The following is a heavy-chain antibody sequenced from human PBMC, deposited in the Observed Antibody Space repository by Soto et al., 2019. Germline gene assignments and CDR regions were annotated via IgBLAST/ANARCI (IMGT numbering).Heavy chain of an antibody. CDR1: GGSISSGGYY. V-gene: IGHV4-61*08. D-gene: IGHD6-13*01. CDR3: ARGGEQLDRPCITYYYYYYMDV. CDR2: IYYSGST. Sequence: PSETLSLTCTVSGGSISSGGYYWSWIRQPPGKGLEWIGYIYYSGSTNYNPSLKSRVTISVDTSKNQFSLKLSSVTAADTAVYYCARGGEQLDRPCITYYYYYYMDVWGKGTTVTVSS. J-gene: IGHJ6*03.